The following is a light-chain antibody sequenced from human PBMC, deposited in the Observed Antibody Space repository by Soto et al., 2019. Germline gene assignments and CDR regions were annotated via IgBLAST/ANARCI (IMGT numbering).Light chain of an antibody. J-gene: IGKJ1*01. Sequence: EIVLTQSPGTLSLSPGERATLSCRASQSVRSTYVAWYQQKPGQAPRLLIFDASSMDTGIPDRFSGSGSGTDFTLTISRLEPEDFAVYYCHQYGTSPATFGQGTKVEIK. CDR2: DAS. CDR1: QSVRSTY. V-gene: IGKV3-20*01. CDR3: HQYGTSPAT.